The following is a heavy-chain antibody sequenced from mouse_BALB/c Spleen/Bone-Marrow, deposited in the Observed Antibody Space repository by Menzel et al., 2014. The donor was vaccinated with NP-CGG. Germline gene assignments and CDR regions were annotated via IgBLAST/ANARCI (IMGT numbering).Heavy chain of an antibody. V-gene: IGHV1-81*01. CDR2: IYPGSGST. Sequence: VQLQQSGPELAKPGASVKMSCKASGYTFTDYVITWVKQRTGQDLEWIGEIYPGSGSTYYNEKFKGKATLTADKSSNTAYMQLVSLTSEDSAVYFCARLDGNYRYAMDYWGQGTSVTVSS. CDR3: ARLDGNYRYAMDY. J-gene: IGHJ4*01. D-gene: IGHD2-1*01. CDR1: GYTFTDYV.